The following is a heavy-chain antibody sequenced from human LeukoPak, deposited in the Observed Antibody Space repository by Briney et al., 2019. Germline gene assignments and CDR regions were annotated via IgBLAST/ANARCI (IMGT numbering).Heavy chain of an antibody. CDR1: GFTFSSYS. Sequence: PGGSLRLSCAASGFTFSSYSMNWVRQAPGKGLEWVSVITGSGGTTVYADSVKGRLTISRDNSKNTLFLQMNSLRAEDTAVYYCAKRDSSGSYYFDYWGQGTLVTVSS. J-gene: IGHJ4*02. D-gene: IGHD3-22*01. CDR3: AKRDSSGSYYFDY. V-gene: IGHV3-23*01. CDR2: ITGSGGTT.